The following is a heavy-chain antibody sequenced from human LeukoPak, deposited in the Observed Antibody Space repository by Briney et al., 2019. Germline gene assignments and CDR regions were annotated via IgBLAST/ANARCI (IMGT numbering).Heavy chain of an antibody. CDR2: IRTDGTIT. V-gene: IGHV3-74*03. CDR1: GFTFSSFW. D-gene: IGHD1/OR15-1a*01. J-gene: IGHJ6*03. Sequence: GGSLRLSCAASGFTFSSFWMHWVRQAPGKGLVWVSRIRTDGTITTYADSVKGRFSISRDNAKNTLYLQVNSLRVEDTAVYYCAREGTGSYMDVWGKGTTVTVSS. CDR3: AREGTGSYMDV.